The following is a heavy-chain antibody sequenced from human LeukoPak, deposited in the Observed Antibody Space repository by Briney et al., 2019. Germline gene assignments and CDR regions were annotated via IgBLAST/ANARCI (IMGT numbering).Heavy chain of an antibody. J-gene: IGHJ6*02. CDR2: ITSSTSYI. V-gene: IGHV3-21*01. CDR1: GFTFSSYN. Sequence: KRGGSLRLSCAGSGFTFSSYNMNWVRQAPGRGLEWVSSITSSTSYIYYADSVKGRFTISKDNAKNSLYLQMNSLRAEDTAVYYCARDRLASTGTAYYYYGMDVWGQGTTVTVSS. D-gene: IGHD6-13*01. CDR3: ARDRLASTGTAYYYYGMDV.